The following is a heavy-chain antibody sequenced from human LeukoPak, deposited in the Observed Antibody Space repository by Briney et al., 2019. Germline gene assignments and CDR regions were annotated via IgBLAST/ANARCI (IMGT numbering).Heavy chain of an antibody. Sequence: ASVKVSCKASGYTFTSYYMHWVRQAPGQGLEWMGLINPSGGSTSYAQKYQGRVNMHRDTSTSTVYMELSSLRSEDTAVYYCAREDVVVPAATFDYWGQGTLVTVSP. CDR2: INPSGGST. D-gene: IGHD2-2*01. CDR1: GYTFTSYY. CDR3: AREDVVVPAATFDY. J-gene: IGHJ4*02. V-gene: IGHV1-46*01.